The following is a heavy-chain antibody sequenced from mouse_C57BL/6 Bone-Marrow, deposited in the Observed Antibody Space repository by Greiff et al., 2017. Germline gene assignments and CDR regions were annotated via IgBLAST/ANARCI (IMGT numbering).Heavy chain of an antibody. V-gene: IGHV8-12*01. Sequence: QVTLKECGPGILQSSQTLSLTCSFSGFSLSTSGMGVSWIRQPSGKGLEWLAHIYWDDDKRYNPSLKSRLTISKDTSRNQVFLKITSVNTADTATYYCAHSYYYGSRDYWGQGTLVTVSA. CDR3: AHSYYYGSRDY. D-gene: IGHD1-1*01. CDR2: IYWDDDK. J-gene: IGHJ3*01. CDR1: GFSLSTSGMG.